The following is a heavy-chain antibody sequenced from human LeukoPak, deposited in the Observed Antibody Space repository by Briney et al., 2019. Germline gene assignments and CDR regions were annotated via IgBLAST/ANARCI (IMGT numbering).Heavy chain of an antibody. D-gene: IGHD1-26*01. CDR2: ISWDGGST. CDR1: GFTFDDYA. J-gene: IGHJ6*02. Sequence: GGSLRLSCAASGFTFDDYAMHWVRQAPGKGLEWVSLISWDGGSTYYADSVKGRFTISRDNSKNSLYLQMNSLRAEDTALYYCAKDIVASSGSYFRYYYYGMDVWGQGTTVTVSS. CDR3: AKDIVASSGSYFRYYYYGMDV. V-gene: IGHV3-43D*03.